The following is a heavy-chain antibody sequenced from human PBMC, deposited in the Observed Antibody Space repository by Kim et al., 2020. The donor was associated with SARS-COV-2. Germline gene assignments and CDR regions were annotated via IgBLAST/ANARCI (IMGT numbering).Heavy chain of an antibody. CDR1: GGSISSGGYY. D-gene: IGHD6-13*01. CDR2: IYYSGST. J-gene: IGHJ5*02. CDR3: AREDRIAATQFDP. V-gene: IGHV4-31*03. Sequence: SETLSLTCTVSGGSISSGGYYWSWIRQHPGKGLEWIGYIYYSGSTYYNPSLKSRVTISVDTSKNQFSLKLSSVTAADTAVYYCAREDRIAATQFDPWGQGTLVTVSS.